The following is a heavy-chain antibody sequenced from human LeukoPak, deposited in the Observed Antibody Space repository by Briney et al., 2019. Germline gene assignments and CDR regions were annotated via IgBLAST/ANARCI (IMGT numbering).Heavy chain of an antibody. CDR2: IKPDGSEK. CDR1: GVTFSHYW. J-gene: IGHJ4*02. CDR3: VPSDN. Sequence: PGGSLRLSCAVSGVTFSHYWMNWGRQAPGKGRGWVANIKPDGSEKYYVDSVKRRFTISRDNAKNSVYLQMNSLRAEDTAVYYCVPSDNWGQGSLVTVSS. V-gene: IGHV3-7*01. D-gene: IGHD2-2*01.